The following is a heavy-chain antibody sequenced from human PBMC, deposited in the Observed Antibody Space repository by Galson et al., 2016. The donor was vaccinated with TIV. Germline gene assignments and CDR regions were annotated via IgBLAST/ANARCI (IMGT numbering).Heavy chain of an antibody. CDR1: GYRFTNHW. D-gene: IGHD3-22*01. J-gene: IGHJ4*02. V-gene: IGHV5-51*01. Sequence: QSGAEVKKPRESLKISCKASGYRFTNHWIGWVRQMPGKGLEWMGVIYPGDSDTRYSPSFQGQVTISADKSSSTAHLQWSSLKASDTAMYYCARLEGYDDSASDYWGQGTLVTVSS. CDR2: IYPGDSDT. CDR3: ARLEGYDDSASDY.